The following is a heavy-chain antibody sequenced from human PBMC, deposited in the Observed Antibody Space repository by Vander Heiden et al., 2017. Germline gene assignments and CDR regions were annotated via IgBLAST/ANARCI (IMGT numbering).Heavy chain of an antibody. D-gene: IGHD3-10*01. V-gene: IGHV3-30-3*01. CDR2: ISYDGSNK. CDR3: ARALLWFGELTLIDY. Sequence: VQLVESGGGVVQPGRSLRLSCAASGFTFSSYAMHWVRQAPGKGLEWVAVISYDGSNKYYADSVKGRFTISRDNSKNTLYLQMNSLRAEDTAVYYCARALLWFGELTLIDYWGQGTLVTVSS. CDR1: GFTFSSYA. J-gene: IGHJ4*02.